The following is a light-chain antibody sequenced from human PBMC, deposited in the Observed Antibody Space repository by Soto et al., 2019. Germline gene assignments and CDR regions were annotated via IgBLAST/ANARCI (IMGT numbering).Light chain of an antibody. CDR3: QQYNSYSWT. CDR2: DAS. J-gene: IGKJ1*01. CDR1: QSISSW. V-gene: IGKV1-5*01. Sequence: DIQMTQSPSTLSASVGDRVTITCRASQSISSWLAWYQQKPGKAPKLLIYDASSLESGVPSRFSGSGSGTEFTLTISRLQPDDFATYYCQQYNSYSWTLGQGTKVELK.